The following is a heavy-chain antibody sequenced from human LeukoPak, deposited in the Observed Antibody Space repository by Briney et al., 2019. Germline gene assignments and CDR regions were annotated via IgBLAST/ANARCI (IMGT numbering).Heavy chain of an antibody. CDR3: ARDHTSWDPFDY. CDR2: IYSGGTT. D-gene: IGHD1-26*01. Sequence: GGSLRLSCAVSGFNVRSNYMSWVRQAPGKGLEWVSAIYSGGTTYYADSVKGRFTISSDNSKNMLYLQMNSLRVEDTAVYYCARDHTSWDPFDYWGQGTLVTVSS. CDR1: GFNVRSNY. V-gene: IGHV3-66*02. J-gene: IGHJ4*02.